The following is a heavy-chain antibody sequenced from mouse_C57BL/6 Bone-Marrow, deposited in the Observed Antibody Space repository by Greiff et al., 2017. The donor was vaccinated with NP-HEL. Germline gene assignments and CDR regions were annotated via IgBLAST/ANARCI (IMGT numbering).Heavy chain of an antibody. CDR1: GFTFSSYA. CDR3: ARPPITTVAYFDY. CDR2: ISDGGSYT. Sequence: EVMLVESGGGLVKPGGSLKLSCAASGFTFSSYAMSWVRQTPEKRLEWVATISDGGSYTYYPDNVKGRFTISRDNAKNNLYLQMSHLKSEDTAMYYCARPPITTVAYFDYWGQGTTLTVSS. J-gene: IGHJ2*01. V-gene: IGHV5-4*03. D-gene: IGHD1-1*01.